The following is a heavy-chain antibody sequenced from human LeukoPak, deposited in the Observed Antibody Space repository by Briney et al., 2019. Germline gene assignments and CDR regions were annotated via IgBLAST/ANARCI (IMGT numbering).Heavy chain of an antibody. CDR3: ARQGDYYDSSGTDFDY. J-gene: IGHJ4*02. Sequence: SVKVSCKASGGTFSSYAISWVRQAPGQGLEWMGRINPIFGTANYAQKFQGRVTITADESTSTAYMELSSLRSEDTAVYYCARQGDYYDSSGTDFDYWGQGTLVTVSS. D-gene: IGHD3-22*01. V-gene: IGHV1-69*13. CDR2: INPIFGTA. CDR1: GGTFSSYA.